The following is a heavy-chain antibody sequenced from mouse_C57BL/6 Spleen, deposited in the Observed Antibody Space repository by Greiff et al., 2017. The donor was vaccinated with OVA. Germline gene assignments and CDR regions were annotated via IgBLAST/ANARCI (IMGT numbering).Heavy chain of an antibody. CDR1: GYSITSGYY. CDR3: ARDGNYGGDAMDY. D-gene: IGHD2-1*01. J-gene: IGHJ4*01. V-gene: IGHV3-6*01. CDR2: ISYDGSN. Sequence: VQLKESGPGLVKPSQSLSLTCSVTGYSITSGYYWNWIRQFPGNKLEWMGYISYDGSNNYNPSLKNRISITRDTSKNQFFLKLNSVTTEDTATYYCARDGNYGGDAMDYWGQGTSVTVSS.